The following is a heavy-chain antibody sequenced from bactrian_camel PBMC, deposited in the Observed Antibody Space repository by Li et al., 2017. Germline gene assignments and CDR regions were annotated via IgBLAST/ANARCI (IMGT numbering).Heavy chain of an antibody. CDR1: GSIYSSYC. J-gene: IGHJ6*01. CDR2: IDSYGNA. CDR3: AADSRDAGTCRGQGFSY. Sequence: HVQLVESGGGSAQAGGSLRLSCAASGSIYSSYCMGWFRQVPGKEREGVANIDSYGNAVYAASVKGRLTISQDNSKNTLFLQMSSLKPEDTAMYYCAADSRDAGTCRGQGFSYWGQGTQVTVS. V-gene: IGHV3S53*01. D-gene: IGHD6*01.